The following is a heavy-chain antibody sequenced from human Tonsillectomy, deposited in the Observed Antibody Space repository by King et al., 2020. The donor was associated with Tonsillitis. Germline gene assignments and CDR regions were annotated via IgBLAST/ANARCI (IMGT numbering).Heavy chain of an antibody. J-gene: IGHJ6*02. CDR2: ISYDGSNK. Sequence: VQLVESGGGVVQPGRSLRLSCAASGFTFSSFAMHWVRQAPGKGLEWVAVISYDGSNKYYADSVKGRFTISRDNSKSTLFLQMNSLRAEDTAVFYCAKDLGGYETSYYYYYGMDVWGQGTTVTVSS. D-gene: IGHD5-12*01. CDR1: GFTFSSFA. CDR3: AKDLGGYETSYYYYYGMDV. V-gene: IGHV3-30*18.